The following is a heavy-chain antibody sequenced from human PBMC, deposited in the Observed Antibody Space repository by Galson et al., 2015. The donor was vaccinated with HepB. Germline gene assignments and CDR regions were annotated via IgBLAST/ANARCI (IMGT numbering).Heavy chain of an antibody. D-gene: IGHD3-22*01. V-gene: IGHV3-23*01. CDR2: ISASGGTT. Sequence: SLRLSCAASKSTFKRYAMSWVRQAPGKGLEWVSAISASGGTTYYADSVKGRFTISRDNSKTTLYLQMNSLRAEDTAIYYCAKTYHYDTSGYPYWGQGTLVTVSS. CDR3: AKTYHYDTSGYPY. J-gene: IGHJ4*02. CDR1: KSTFKRYA.